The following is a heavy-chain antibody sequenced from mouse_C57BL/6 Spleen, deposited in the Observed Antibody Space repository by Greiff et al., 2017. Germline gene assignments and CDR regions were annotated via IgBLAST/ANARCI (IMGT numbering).Heavy chain of an antibody. CDR2: INYDGSST. D-gene: IGHD3-2*01. CDR1: GFTFSDYY. J-gene: IGHJ3*01. V-gene: IGHV5-16*01. Sequence: EVKLVESEGGLVQPGSSMKLSCTASGFTFSDYYMAWVRQVPEKGLEWVANINYDGSSTYYLDSLKSRFIISRDNAKNILYLQMSSLKSEDTATYYCATSNPRQGFAYWGQGTLVTVSA. CDR3: ATSNPRQGFAY.